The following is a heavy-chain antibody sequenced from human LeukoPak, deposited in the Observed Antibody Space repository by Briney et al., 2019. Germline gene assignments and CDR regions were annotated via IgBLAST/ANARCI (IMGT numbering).Heavy chain of an antibody. Sequence: TLSLPCTVSGDSERSGHYHWRWLRPPAGKGLEWIGRMYTSGSTNYNPSLKSRVIISVDTSKNQFSLQLNSVTAADTAVYYCARGVGTTNFDYRGQGTLVTVSS. V-gene: IGHV4-61*02. CDR1: GDSERSGHYH. J-gene: IGHJ4*02. CDR3: ARGVGTTNFDY. CDR2: MYTSGST. D-gene: IGHD1-26*01.